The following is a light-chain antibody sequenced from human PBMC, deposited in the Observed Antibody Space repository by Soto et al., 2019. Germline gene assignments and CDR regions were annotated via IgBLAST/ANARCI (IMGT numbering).Light chain of an antibody. CDR1: SSDVGSYNL. J-gene: IGLJ1*01. CDR2: EGS. Sequence: QSALTQPASVSGSPGQSITISCAGTSSDVGSYNLVSWYQQHPGKAPKFMIYEGSKRPSGVSNRFSGSKSGNTASLTISGLQAEDEADYYCSSYTSSSTGVFGTGTKVTVL. V-gene: IGLV2-14*02. CDR3: SSYTSSSTGV.